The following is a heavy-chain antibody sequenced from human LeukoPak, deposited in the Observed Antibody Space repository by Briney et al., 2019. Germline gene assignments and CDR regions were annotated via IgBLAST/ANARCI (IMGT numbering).Heavy chain of an antibody. CDR1: GFTFSRYS. V-gene: IGHV3-21*01. CDR2: ISTSSTYI. D-gene: IGHD3-22*01. J-gene: IGHJ4*02. Sequence: GGSLRLSCVASGFTFSRYSMNWVRQAPGKGVEWVSSISTSSTYIYYADSVKGRSTISRDNAKNSLYLQMNSLRAEDTAVYFCARTGKDSSGYYTDYWGQGTLVTVSS. CDR3: ARTGKDSSGYYTDY.